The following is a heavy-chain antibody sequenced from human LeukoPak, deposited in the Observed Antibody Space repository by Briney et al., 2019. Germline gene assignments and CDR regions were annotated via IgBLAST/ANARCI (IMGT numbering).Heavy chain of an antibody. J-gene: IGHJ4*02. CDR3: ASPRGFSYGYFDY. D-gene: IGHD5-18*01. Sequence: PSETLSLTCTVSGGSISSSSAYWGWIRQPPGKGLEWIGSIYYTKNTYYNPSLESRVTISADTSKNQFSLTPGSVSATDTAVYYCASPRGFSYGYFDYWGQGTLVTVSS. V-gene: IGHV4-39*01. CDR2: IYYTKNT. CDR1: GGSISSSSAY.